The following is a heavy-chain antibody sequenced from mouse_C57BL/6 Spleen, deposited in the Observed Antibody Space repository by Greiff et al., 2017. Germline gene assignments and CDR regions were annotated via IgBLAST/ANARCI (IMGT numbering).Heavy chain of an antibody. CDR2: INPGSGGT. CDR3: AIGSSLFDY. CDR1: GYAFTNYL. J-gene: IGHJ2*01. V-gene: IGHV1-54*01. Sequence: QVQLQQSGAELVRPGTSVKVSCKASGYAFTNYLIEWVKQRPGQGLEWIGVINPGSGGTNYNEKFKGKATLTADTSSSTAYMQLSSLTAEDSAVYFCAIGSSLFDYWGQGTTLTVSS. D-gene: IGHD1-1*01.